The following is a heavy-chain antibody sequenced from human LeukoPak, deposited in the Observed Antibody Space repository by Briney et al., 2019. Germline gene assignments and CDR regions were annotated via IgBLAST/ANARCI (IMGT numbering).Heavy chain of an antibody. V-gene: IGHV1-69*13. D-gene: IGHD6-6*01. CDR3: ARDLHSSSSLFDY. CDR2: IIPIFGTA. CDR1: GGTFSSYA. J-gene: IGHJ4*02. Sequence: SVKVSCKASGGTFSSYAISWVRQAPGQGLEWVGGIIPIFGTANYAQKFQGRVTITADESTSTAYMELSSLRSEDTAVYYCARDLHSSSSLFDYWGQGTLVTVSS.